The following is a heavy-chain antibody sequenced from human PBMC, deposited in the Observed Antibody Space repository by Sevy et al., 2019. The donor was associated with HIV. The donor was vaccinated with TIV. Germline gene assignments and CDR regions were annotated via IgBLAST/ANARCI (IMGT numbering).Heavy chain of an antibody. CDR3: ARGGGIAQHYYYYYMDV. CDR2: IIPIFGTA. V-gene: IGHV1-69*13. Sequence: ASVKVSCKASGGTFSSYAISWVRQAPGQGLEWMGGIIPIFGTANYAQKFQGRVTITADESTSTAYMELSSLRSEDTAVYYCARGGGIAQHYYYYYMDVWGKGSTVTVSS. D-gene: IGHD6-13*01. CDR1: GGTFSSYA. J-gene: IGHJ6*03.